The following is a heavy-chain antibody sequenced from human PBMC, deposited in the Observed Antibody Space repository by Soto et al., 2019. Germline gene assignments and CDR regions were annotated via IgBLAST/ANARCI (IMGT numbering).Heavy chain of an antibody. CDR2: ISYDGSNK. CDR1: GFTFSSYG. J-gene: IGHJ4*02. V-gene: IGHV3-30*18. CDR3: AKDNSTYGVMVYAYFDY. Sequence: GGSLRLSCAASGFTFSSYGMHWVRQAPGKGLEWVAVISYDGSNKYYADSVKGRFTISRDNSKNTLYLQMNSLRAEDTAVYYCAKDNSTYGVMVYAYFDYWGQGTLVTVSS. D-gene: IGHD2-8*01.